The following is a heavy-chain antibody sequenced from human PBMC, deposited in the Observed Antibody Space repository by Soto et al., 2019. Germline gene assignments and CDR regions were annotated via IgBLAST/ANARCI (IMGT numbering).Heavy chain of an antibody. CDR1: GGSISSSSYY. D-gene: IGHD2-2*01. Sequence: SETLSLTCTVSGGSISSSSYYWGWIRQPPGKGLEWIGSIYYSGSTYYNPSLKSRVTISVDTSKNQFSLKLSSVTAADTAVYYCARGDIGVVPAASHHNWFDPWGKGTLVTVSS. V-gene: IGHV4-39*01. J-gene: IGHJ5*02. CDR2: IYYSGST. CDR3: ARGDIGVVPAASHHNWFDP.